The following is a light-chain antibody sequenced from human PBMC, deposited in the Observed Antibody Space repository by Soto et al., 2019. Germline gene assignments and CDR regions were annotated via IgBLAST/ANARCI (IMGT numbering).Light chain of an antibody. CDR2: EVS. V-gene: IGLV2-23*02. Sequence: QSVLTQPASVSGSPGQSITISCTGTSSDVGSYNLVSWYQQHPGKAPKLMIYEVSKRPSGVSNRFSGSKSGNTASLTISGLQAEDEADYYCCSYAGSPFYVFGTGTKVNVL. J-gene: IGLJ1*01. CDR3: CSYAGSPFYV. CDR1: SSDVGSYNL.